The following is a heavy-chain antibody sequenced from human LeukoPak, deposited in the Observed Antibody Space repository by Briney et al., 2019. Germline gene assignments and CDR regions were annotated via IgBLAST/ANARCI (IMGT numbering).Heavy chain of an antibody. CDR1: GASISSTTYC. CDR3: ARHKYSSGWPPEGAFDI. D-gene: IGHD6-19*01. V-gene: IGHV4-39*01. Sequence: PSETLSLTCTVSGASISSTTYCWGWIRQPPRKGLEWIASIYYSGSTYYNPSLKSRVTISVDTSKNQFSLKLSSVTAADTAVYYCARHKYSSGWPPEGAFDIWGQGTMVTVSS. J-gene: IGHJ3*02. CDR2: IYYSGST.